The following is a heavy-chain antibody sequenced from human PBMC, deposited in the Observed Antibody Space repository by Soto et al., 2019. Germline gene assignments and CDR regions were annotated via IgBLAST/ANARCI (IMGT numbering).Heavy chain of an antibody. Sequence: EVQLVESGGGLVQPGGSLRLSCAASGFTVSSNYMSWVRQAPGKGLEWVSVIYSGGSTYYADSVKGRFTISRHNSKNTLYLQMISLRAEDTAVYYCARDMGRGSIDYWGQGTLVTVSS. CDR1: GFTVSSNY. V-gene: IGHV3-53*04. D-gene: IGHD2-15*01. CDR2: IYSGGST. J-gene: IGHJ4*02. CDR3: ARDMGRGSIDY.